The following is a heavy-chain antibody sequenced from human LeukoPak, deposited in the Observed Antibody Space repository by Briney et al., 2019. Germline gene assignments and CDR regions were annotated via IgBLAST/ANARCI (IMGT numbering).Heavy chain of an antibody. J-gene: IGHJ4*02. CDR3: ARHPYDFWSGYYTGFYFDY. V-gene: IGHV4-59*08. CDR1: GGSISSYY. D-gene: IGHD3-3*01. CDR2: IYYSGST. Sequence: SETLSLTCTVSGGSISSYYWSWIRQPPGKGLEWIGYIYYSGSTNYNPSLKSRVTMSVDTSKNQFSLKLSSVTAADTAVYYCARHPYDFWSGYYTGFYFDYWGQGTLVTVSS.